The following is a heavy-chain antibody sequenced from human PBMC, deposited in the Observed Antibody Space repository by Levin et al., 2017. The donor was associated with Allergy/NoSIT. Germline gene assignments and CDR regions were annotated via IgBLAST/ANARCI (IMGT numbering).Heavy chain of an antibody. J-gene: IGHJ5*02. V-gene: IGHV4-59*01. CDR3: ARSPFIVGAAANWFDP. D-gene: IGHD1-26*01. CDR2: IYYSGST. Sequence: SETLSLTCTVSGGSISSYYWSWIRQPPGKGLEWIGYIYYSGSTNYNPSLKSRVTISVDTSKNQFSLKLSSVTAADTAVYYCARSPFIVGAAANWFDPWGQGTLVTVSS. CDR1: GGSISSYY.